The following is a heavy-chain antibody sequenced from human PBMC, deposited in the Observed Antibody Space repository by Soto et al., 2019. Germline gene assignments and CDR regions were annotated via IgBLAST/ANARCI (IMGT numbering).Heavy chain of an antibody. V-gene: IGHV1-69*01. Sequence: QVQLVQSGAEVKKPGSSVKVSCKASGGIFSTYAISWLRQAPGQGLEWMGGIIPLFGTPNYAQRFQGRVTINADESTSTAYMELSRLRSEYTAVYYCARDRDDYGSGNYYNRIDFWGQGTLVTVSS. CDR1: GGIFSTYA. CDR3: ARDRDDYGSGNYYNRIDF. J-gene: IGHJ4*02. CDR2: IIPLFGTP. D-gene: IGHD3-10*01.